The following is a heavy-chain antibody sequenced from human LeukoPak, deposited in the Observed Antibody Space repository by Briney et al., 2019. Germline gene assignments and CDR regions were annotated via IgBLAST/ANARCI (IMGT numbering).Heavy chain of an antibody. Sequence: PGGSLRLSCAASGFTFSSYWMTWVRQTPGKGLEWVANIKQDGSEKYYVDSVKGRFTISRDNAKNSLYLQMNSLRAEDTAVYYCARSGTRGDASDIWGKGTMVTVSS. CDR1: GFTFSSYW. V-gene: IGHV3-7*03. CDR3: ARSGTRGDASDI. J-gene: IGHJ3*02. D-gene: IGHD5-12*01. CDR2: IKQDGSEK.